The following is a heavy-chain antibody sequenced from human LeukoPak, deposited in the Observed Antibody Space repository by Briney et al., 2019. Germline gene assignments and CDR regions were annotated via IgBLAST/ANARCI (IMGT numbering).Heavy chain of an antibody. D-gene: IGHD6-19*01. CDR2: IFQSGST. J-gene: IGHJ4*02. CDR1: GYSISSGYY. V-gene: IGHV4-38-2*02. CDR3: ARARRQWLVGANIRGDNPPYYYDY. Sequence: SETLSLTCSVSGYSISSGYYWGWIRQPPGKGLEWIGNIFQSGSTYYNPSLKSRVTISVDTSKNQFSLKLRSVTAADTAVYYCARARRQWLVGANIRGDNPPYYYDYWGQGILVTVSS.